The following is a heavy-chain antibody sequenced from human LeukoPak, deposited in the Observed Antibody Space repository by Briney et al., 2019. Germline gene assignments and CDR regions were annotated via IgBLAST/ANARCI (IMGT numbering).Heavy chain of an antibody. D-gene: IGHD1-26*01. Sequence: SVKVSCTASGYTFINYYMHWVRLAPGQELEWMGIINPSGGTTSYAQKFQGRVTVTRDTSTSTVYMELSSLRSEDTALYYCARDKVGTNYYFDYWGQGTLVTVSS. V-gene: IGHV1-46*01. CDR2: INPSGGTT. CDR1: GYTFINYY. CDR3: ARDKVGTNYYFDY. J-gene: IGHJ4*02.